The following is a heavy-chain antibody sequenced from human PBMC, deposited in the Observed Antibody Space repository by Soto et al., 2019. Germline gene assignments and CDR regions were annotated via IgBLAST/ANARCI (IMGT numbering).Heavy chain of an antibody. CDR1: GFTFSSYC. J-gene: IGHJ4*02. CDR2: IWYDGSNK. V-gene: IGHV3-33*01. D-gene: IGHD5-18*01. CDR3: ARDLPDTAMVLDY. Sequence: GGSLRLSCAASGFTFSSYCMHWVRQAPGKGLEWVAVIWYDGSNKYYADSVKGRFTISRDNSKNTLYLQMNSLRAEDTAVYYCARDLPDTAMVLDYWGQGTLVTVSS.